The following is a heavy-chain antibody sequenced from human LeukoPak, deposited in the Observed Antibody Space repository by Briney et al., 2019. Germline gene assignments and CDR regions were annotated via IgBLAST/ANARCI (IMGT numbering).Heavy chain of an antibody. D-gene: IGHD6-13*01. Sequence: GGSLRLSCAASGFTFSSYWMNWVRQAPGKGLEWVANIKQDGSEKKYVDSVKGRFTISRDNAKNPLYLQMNSLRAEDTAMYYCMTASRSSSWPPPTWGQGTLVTVSS. J-gene: IGHJ5*02. CDR3: MTASRSSSWPPPT. CDR1: GFTFSSYW. CDR2: IKQDGSEK. V-gene: IGHV3-7*01.